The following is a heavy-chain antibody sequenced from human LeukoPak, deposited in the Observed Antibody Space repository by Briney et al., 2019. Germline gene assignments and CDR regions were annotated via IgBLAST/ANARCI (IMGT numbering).Heavy chain of an antibody. Sequence: PGGSLRLSCAASGFTFSDYYMSWIRQAPGKGLEWVSYISGGGGTIYYADSVKGRFTISRDNAKNSLYLRMSSLRAEDTAMYYCTRGLTIFGVVSGFDIWGQGTMVTVSS. D-gene: IGHD3-3*01. V-gene: IGHV3-11*04. CDR1: GFTFSDYY. CDR2: ISGGGGTI. CDR3: TRGLTIFGVVSGFDI. J-gene: IGHJ3*02.